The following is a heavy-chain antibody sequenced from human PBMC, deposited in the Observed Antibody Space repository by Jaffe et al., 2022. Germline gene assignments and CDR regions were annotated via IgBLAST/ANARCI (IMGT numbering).Heavy chain of an antibody. CDR2: INPNSGGT. V-gene: IGHV1-2*02. CDR3: ARPTGDSSGYYYVPMSGGAFDI. J-gene: IGHJ3*02. Sequence: QVQLVQSGAEVKKPGASVKVSCKASGYTFTGYYMHWVRQAPGQGLEWMGWINPNSGGTNYAQKFQGRVTMTRDTSISTAYMELSRLRSDDTAVYYCARPTGDSSGYYYVPMSGGAFDIWGQGTMVTVSS. D-gene: IGHD3-22*01. CDR1: GYTFTGYY.